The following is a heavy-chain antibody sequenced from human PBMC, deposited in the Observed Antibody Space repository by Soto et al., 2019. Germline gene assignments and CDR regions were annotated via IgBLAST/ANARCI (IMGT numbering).Heavy chain of an antibody. CDR2: ISYDGSNK. Sequence: VGSLRLSCAASGFTFSSYGMHWVRQAPGKGLEWVAVISYDGSNKYYADSVKGRFTISRDNSKNTLYLQMNSLRVEDTAVYYCLTAPVVWTYWGQGTLVTVSS. CDR1: GFTFSSYG. D-gene: IGHD1-1*01. J-gene: IGHJ4*02. CDR3: LTAPVVWTY. V-gene: IGHV3-30*03.